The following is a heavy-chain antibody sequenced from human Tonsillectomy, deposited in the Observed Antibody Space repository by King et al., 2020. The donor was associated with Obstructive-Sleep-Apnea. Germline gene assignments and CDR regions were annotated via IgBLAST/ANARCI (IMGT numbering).Heavy chain of an antibody. CDR3: ARGSGAAAVNWLDP. V-gene: IGHV4-34*01. Sequence: VQLQQWGAGLLKPSETLSLTCAVFGGSFSDYYWSWIRQPPGKGLEWIGEINHSGSTNYNPPLKSRVTISVEPSKNQFSLKLRSVTAADTAVYFCARGSGAAAVNWLDPWGQGTLVTVSP. J-gene: IGHJ5*02. CDR2: INHSGST. D-gene: IGHD6-13*01. CDR1: GGSFSDYY.